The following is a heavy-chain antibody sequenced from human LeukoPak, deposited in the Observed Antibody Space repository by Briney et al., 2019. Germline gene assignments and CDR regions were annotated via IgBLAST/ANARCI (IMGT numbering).Heavy chain of an antibody. V-gene: IGHV4-59*01. J-gene: IGHJ4*02. CDR1: GGSISSNY. CDR3: ARGGSYYGN. D-gene: IGHD1-26*01. CDR2: INSSGST. Sequence: PSETLSLTCTVSGGSISSNYWSWIRQSPGKGLEWIAYINSSGSTNYNPSLKSRVTISVDTSKNQFSLKVTSVTAADTAVYYCARGGSYYGNWGQGTLVTVSS.